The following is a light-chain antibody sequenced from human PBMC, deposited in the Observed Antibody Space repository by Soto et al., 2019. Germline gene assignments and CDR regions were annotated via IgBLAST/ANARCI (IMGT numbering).Light chain of an antibody. J-gene: IGKJ2*01. Sequence: EIVLTQSPGPLSLSPGERATLSCRASQSVTNNYLAWYQQKPGQAPRLLIYGASSRATGIPDRFIGSGSETDFTLTISRLEPEDFAVYYCQQYGSSPETFGQGTKLEIK. CDR1: QSVTNNY. CDR2: GAS. CDR3: QQYGSSPET. V-gene: IGKV3-20*01.